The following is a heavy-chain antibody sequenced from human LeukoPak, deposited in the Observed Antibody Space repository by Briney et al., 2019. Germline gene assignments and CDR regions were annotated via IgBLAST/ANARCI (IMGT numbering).Heavy chain of an antibody. CDR2: ISGSGGST. D-gene: IGHD2-8*01. Sequence: SGGSLRLSCAASGFTFSSYAMTWVRQAPGKGLEWVSAISGSGGSTYYADSVKGRFTISRDNSKNTLYLQMNSLRAEDTAVYYCVKDLVSLAPDTYFEYWGQGTLVTVSS. CDR3: VKDLVSLAPDTYFEY. J-gene: IGHJ4*02. V-gene: IGHV3-23*01. CDR1: GFTFSSYA.